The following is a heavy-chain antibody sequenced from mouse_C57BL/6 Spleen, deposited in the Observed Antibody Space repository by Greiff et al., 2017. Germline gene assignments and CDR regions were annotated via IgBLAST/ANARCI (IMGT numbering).Heavy chain of an antibody. CDR3: ARWYYGSSFDY. Sequence: QVQLQQPGAELVRPGSSVKLSCKASGYTFTSYWMHWVKQRPIQGLEWIGNIDPSDSETHYNQKFKDKATLTVDKSSSTAYMQLSSLTSEDSAVYYCARWYYGSSFDYWGQGTTRTVSS. CDR1: GYTFTSYW. D-gene: IGHD1-1*01. J-gene: IGHJ2*01. V-gene: IGHV1-52*01. CDR2: IDPSDSET.